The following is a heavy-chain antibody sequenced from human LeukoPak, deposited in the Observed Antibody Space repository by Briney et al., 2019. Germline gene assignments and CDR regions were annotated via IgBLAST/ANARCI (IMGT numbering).Heavy chain of an antibody. V-gene: IGHV4-39*07. Sequence: ASETLSLTCTVSGGSISSSNYYWGWIRQPPGKGLEWIGSIYHSGSTYYDPSLKSRVTISVDTSKNQFSLKLSSVTAADTAVYYCARGGDYDYFDYWGQGTLVTVSS. J-gene: IGHJ4*02. CDR2: IYHSGST. CDR3: ARGGDYDYFDY. CDR1: GGSISSSNYY. D-gene: IGHD4-17*01.